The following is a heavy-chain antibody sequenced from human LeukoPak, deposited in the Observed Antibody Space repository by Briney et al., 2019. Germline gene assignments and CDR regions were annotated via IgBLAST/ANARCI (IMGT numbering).Heavy chain of an antibody. V-gene: IGHV4-4*02. Sequence: SGTLSLTCVVSGGSISDTNYWSWVRQSPGKGLEWIGEIFHTGRTNSNPSLKSRATLSVDKSKNQFSLKMNSVTAADTAMYYCARANFDTLTGWGHFDSWGQGTLVTVSS. D-gene: IGHD3-9*01. CDR1: GGSISDTNY. J-gene: IGHJ4*02. CDR3: ARANFDTLTGWGHFDS. CDR2: IFHTGRT.